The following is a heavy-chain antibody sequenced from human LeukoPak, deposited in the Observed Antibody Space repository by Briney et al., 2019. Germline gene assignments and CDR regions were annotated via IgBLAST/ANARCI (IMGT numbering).Heavy chain of an antibody. CDR1: GYTFTGYY. CDR2: INPNSGGT. CDR3: ARDQGVVITLRSFDY. J-gene: IGHJ4*02. D-gene: IGHD3-22*01. V-gene: IGHV1-2*02. Sequence: GASVKVSCKASGYTFTGYYMHWVRQAPGQGLEWMGWINPNSGGTNYAQKLQGRVTMTTDTSTSTAYMELRSLRSDDTAVYYCARDQGVVITLRSFDYWGQGTLVTVSS.